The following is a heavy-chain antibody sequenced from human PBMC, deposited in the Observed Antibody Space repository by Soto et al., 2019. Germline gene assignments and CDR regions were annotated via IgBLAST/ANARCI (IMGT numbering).Heavy chain of an antibody. V-gene: IGHV1-69*01. J-gene: IGHJ4*02. D-gene: IGHD3-22*01. CDR2: IIPIFGTA. Sequence: QVQLVQSGAEVKKPGSSVKVSCKASGGTFSSYAISWVRQAPGQGLEWMGGIIPIFGTANYAQKFQGRVTITADESTSPAYMALSSLRADDTAVYYCARAYYYDSSGYYDVYWGQGTLVTVSS. CDR1: GGTFSSYA. CDR3: ARAYYYDSSGYYDVY.